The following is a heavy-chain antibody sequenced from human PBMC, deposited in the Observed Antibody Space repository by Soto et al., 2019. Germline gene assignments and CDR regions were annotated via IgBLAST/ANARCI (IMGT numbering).Heavy chain of an antibody. CDR3: ARHVAVAGTRGFDY. D-gene: IGHD6-19*01. V-gene: IGHV4-4*02. Sequence: QVQLQESGPGLVKPSGTLSLTCAVSGGSISKTNWWSWVRQPPGKGLEWIGEIYHGETTRANYSPSLKGRVTMSLDESENHFSLKLLSVTAADTAVYYCARHVAVAGTRGFDYWGQGTLVTASS. CDR1: GGSISKTNW. J-gene: IGHJ4*02. CDR2: IYHGETTRA.